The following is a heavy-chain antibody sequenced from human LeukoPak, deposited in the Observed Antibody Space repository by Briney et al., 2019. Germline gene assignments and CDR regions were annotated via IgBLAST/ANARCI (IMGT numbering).Heavy chain of an antibody. J-gene: IGHJ4*02. CDR2: INSGGTP. Sequence: GGSLRLSWAASGVAVSSNYMTWVRQAPGKGLEWVSLINSGGTPFYADSVRARFTISRDTSKNTLYLQMDSLRVEDTAVYFCARERGFNWNYDLRFDYWGQGALVTVSS. V-gene: IGHV3-66*01. CDR3: ARERGFNWNYDLRFDY. CDR1: GVAVSSNY. D-gene: IGHD1-7*01.